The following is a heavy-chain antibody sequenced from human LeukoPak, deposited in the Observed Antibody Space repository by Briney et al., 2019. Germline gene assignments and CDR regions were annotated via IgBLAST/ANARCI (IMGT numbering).Heavy chain of an antibody. D-gene: IGHD3-10*01. J-gene: IGHJ4*02. CDR3: ARRSWFGEHEDY. Sequence: ASVKVSCKASGYTFSRYAMNWVRQAPGQGLEWMGWINPNSGGTNYAQKFQGRVTMTRDTSISTAYMELSRLRSDDTAVYYCARRSWFGEHEDYWGQGTLVTVSS. CDR1: GYTFSRYA. CDR2: INPNSGGT. V-gene: IGHV1-2*02.